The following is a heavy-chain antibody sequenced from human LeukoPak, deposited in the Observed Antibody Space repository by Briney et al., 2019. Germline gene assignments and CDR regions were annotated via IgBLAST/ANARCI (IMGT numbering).Heavy chain of an antibody. J-gene: IGHJ4*02. D-gene: IGHD6-19*01. CDR2: FIPFFGPA. V-gene: IGHV1-69*13. CDR3: ARAGEVYNSGSYLEY. CDR1: GGTFSYHA. Sequence: SVKVSCKASGGTFSYHAFSWVRQAPGQGLEWIGVFIPFFGPANYAQKFQGRVTITAYESTSTAYMEMSSLRSEDTAVYYCARAGEVYNSGSYLEYWGQGTLVTVSS.